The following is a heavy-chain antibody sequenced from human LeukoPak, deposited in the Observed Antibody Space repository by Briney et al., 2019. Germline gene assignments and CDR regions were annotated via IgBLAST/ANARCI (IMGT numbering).Heavy chain of an antibody. CDR1: GFTFDDYG. CDR3: VRDKLVGPSRLDH. Sequence: GGSLRLSCAASGFTFDDYGMSWVRQVPGKGLEWVSGINWNGDNTKYADAVKGRFTISRDNAKNSLYLQMNSLRVEDTAVYYCVRDKLVGPSRLDHWGQGTLVTVSS. D-gene: IGHD1-26*01. CDR2: INWNGDNT. J-gene: IGHJ4*02. V-gene: IGHV3-20*04.